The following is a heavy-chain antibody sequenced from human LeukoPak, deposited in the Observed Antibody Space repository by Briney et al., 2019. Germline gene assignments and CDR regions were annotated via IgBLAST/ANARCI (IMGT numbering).Heavy chain of an antibody. Sequence: SETLSLTCAVSGYSISSGYYWGWIRQPPGKGLEWIGSIYHSGSTYYNPSLKSQVTISVDTSKNQFSLKLSSVTAADTAVYYCARLGVVVPAAVEIAAAENYFDYWGQGTLVTVSS. J-gene: IGHJ4*02. D-gene: IGHD2-2*01. V-gene: IGHV4-38-2*01. CDR3: ARLGVVVPAAVEIAAAENYFDY. CDR1: GYSISSGYY. CDR2: IYHSGST.